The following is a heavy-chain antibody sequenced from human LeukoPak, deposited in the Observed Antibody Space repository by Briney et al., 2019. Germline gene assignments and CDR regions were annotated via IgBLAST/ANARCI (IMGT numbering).Heavy chain of an antibody. CDR1: GFTFSSYA. Sequence: GGSLRLFCGASGFTFSSYAMSWARQAPARGLEWVSSITGSSASTYYADSVKGRFTISRDNSKNTLYLQMNSLRAEDMAVYFCAKLDYYDTHWGQGTLVTVSS. V-gene: IGHV3-23*01. J-gene: IGHJ4*02. CDR2: ITGSSAST. D-gene: IGHD3-22*01. CDR3: AKLDYYDTH.